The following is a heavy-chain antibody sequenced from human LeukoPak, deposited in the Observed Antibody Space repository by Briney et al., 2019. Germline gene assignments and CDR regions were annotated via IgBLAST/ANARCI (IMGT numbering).Heavy chain of an antibody. J-gene: IGHJ3*02. V-gene: IGHV3-33*01. CDR3: ASDLYCSGGSCYPGAFDI. CDR2: IWYDGSNK. D-gene: IGHD2-15*01. Sequence: GGSLRLSCAASGFTFSSYGMHWVRQAPGKGLEWVAVIWYDGSNKYYADSVKGRFTISRDNSKNTLYLQMNSLRAEDTAVYYCASDLYCSGGSCYPGAFDIWGQGTMVTVSS. CDR1: GFTFSSYG.